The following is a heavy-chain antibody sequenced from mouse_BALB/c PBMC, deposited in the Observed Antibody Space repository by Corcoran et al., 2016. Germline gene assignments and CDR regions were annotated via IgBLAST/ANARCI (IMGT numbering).Heavy chain of an antibody. V-gene: IGHV3-6*02. D-gene: IGHD1-2*01. J-gene: IGHJ2*01. CDR2: ISYDGTN. CDR3: ATVLRPVDY. Sequence: DVQLQESGPGLVKPSQSLSLTCSVTGYSITSGYYWNWIRQFPGNKLEWMGYISYDGTNNYNPSLKNRISITRDTSKNQFFLKLNSVTTEDTATYDCATVLRPVDYWGQGTTLTVSS. CDR1: GYSITSGYY.